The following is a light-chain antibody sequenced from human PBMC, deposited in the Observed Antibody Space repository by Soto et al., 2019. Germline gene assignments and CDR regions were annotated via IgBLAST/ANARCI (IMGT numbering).Light chain of an antibody. Sequence: DIQMTQSPSTLSASVGDRVTITCRASQAISSWLAWYQQKPGKAPKLLIYRASSLESGVPSRFSGGGSGAEFTLTISSLQPDDFATYYCQHYDSYSGTFGPGTEVDIK. V-gene: IGKV1-5*03. CDR2: RAS. J-gene: IGKJ3*01. CDR3: QHYDSYSGT. CDR1: QAISSW.